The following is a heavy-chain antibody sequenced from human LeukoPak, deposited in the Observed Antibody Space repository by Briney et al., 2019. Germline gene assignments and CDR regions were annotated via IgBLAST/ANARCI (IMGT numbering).Heavy chain of an antibody. CDR3: ARGPRYSRTRGGFGP. J-gene: IGHJ5*02. Sequence: SETLSLTCAVYGGSFSGYYWSWIRQPPGQGLEWIGEVTHSGSTNYNPSLKSRVTISEDTSKKQFSLKLSSVTAADTAVYYCARGPRYSRTRGGFGPWGQGTLVTVSS. V-gene: IGHV4-34*01. CDR2: VTHSGST. D-gene: IGHD6-13*01. CDR1: GGSFSGYY.